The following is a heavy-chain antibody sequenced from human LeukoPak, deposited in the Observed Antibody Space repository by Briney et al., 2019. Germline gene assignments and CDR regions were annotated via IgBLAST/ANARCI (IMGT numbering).Heavy chain of an antibody. Sequence: PGGSLRLSCAASGFTSSSYAMSWVRQAPGKGLEWVSAISGSGGSTYYADSVKGRFTISRDNSKNTLYLQMNSLRAEDTAVYYCAKEYQYDFWSGSFGYWGQGTLVTVSS. V-gene: IGHV3-23*01. J-gene: IGHJ4*02. D-gene: IGHD3-3*01. CDR2: ISGSGGST. CDR3: AKEYQYDFWSGSFGY. CDR1: GFTSSSYA.